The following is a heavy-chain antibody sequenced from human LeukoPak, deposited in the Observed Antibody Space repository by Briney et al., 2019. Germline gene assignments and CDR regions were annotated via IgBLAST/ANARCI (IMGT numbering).Heavy chain of an antibody. D-gene: IGHD2-15*01. CDR2: ISYDSAIK. V-gene: IGHV3-48*01. J-gene: IGHJ4*02. Sequence: SGGSLRLSCAASGFTFSRYNMNWVRQAPGKGLEWISYISYDSAIKYYADSVRGRFTISRDNAKNSLSLQMHSLRAEDTAVYYCVRDNPRCCGVVPVNIDDFWGQGTLVTVSS. CDR1: GFTFSRYN. CDR3: VRDNPRCCGVVPVNIDDF.